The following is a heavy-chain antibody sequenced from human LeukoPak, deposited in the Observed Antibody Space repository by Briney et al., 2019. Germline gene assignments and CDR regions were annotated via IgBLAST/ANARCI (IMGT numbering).Heavy chain of an antibody. CDR3: ARVNPRNAFDI. CDR1: GYTFTSYD. J-gene: IGHJ3*02. Sequence: ASVKVSCKASGYTFTSYDINWVRQATGQGLEWMGWMNPNSGNTGYAQKFQGRVTMTRDTSISTAYMELSRLRSDDTAVYYCARVNPRNAFDIWGQGTMVTVPS. D-gene: IGHD1-14*01. V-gene: IGHV1-8*02. CDR2: MNPNSGNT.